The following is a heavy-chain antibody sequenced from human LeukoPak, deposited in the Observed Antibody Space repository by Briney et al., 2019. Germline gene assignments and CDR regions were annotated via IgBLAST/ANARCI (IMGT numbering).Heavy chain of an antibody. Sequence: GGSLRLSCAASGFTFSSYVMSWVRQAPGKGLEWVSTITSGGSTYYADSVKGRFTISRDNSKNMLHLQMKSLRAEDAAVYYCATRGTTATKYFEHWGQGTLVTVSS. D-gene: IGHD1-1*01. CDR1: GFTFSSYV. CDR3: ATRGTTATKYFEH. V-gene: IGHV3-23*01. J-gene: IGHJ4*02. CDR2: ITSGGST.